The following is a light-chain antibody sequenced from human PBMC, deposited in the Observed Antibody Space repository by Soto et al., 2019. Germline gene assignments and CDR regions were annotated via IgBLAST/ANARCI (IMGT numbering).Light chain of an antibody. V-gene: IGKV1-5*01. CDR1: QGVSAW. CDR3: QQYSSFWT. Sequence: DIQMTLSPSTLSASVGDRVTITCRASQGVSAWLAWYQQKPGKAPKLLIYDASSLQSGVPSRFSGSGSGTEFTLTISSLQPDDFATYYCQQYSSFWTFGQGTKVDI. CDR2: DAS. J-gene: IGKJ1*01.